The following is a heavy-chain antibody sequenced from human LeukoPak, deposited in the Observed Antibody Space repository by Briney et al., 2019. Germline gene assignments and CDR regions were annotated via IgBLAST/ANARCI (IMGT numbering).Heavy chain of an antibody. Sequence: PGGSLRLSCAASGFTFSSSGMHWVRQAPGKGLEWVAFIRYDGSNKYYADSVKGRFTISRDNSKNTLYLQMNSLRAEDTAVYYCAKDLYSSGWPNWFDPWGQGTLITVSS. CDR3: AKDLYSSGWPNWFDP. CDR2: IRYDGSNK. V-gene: IGHV3-30*02. CDR1: GFTFSSSG. D-gene: IGHD6-19*01. J-gene: IGHJ5*02.